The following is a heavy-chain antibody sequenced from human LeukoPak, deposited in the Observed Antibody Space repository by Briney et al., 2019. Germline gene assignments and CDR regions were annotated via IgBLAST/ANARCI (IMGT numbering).Heavy chain of an antibody. CDR2: ITSTGSYI. CDR3: ARDPYSGTYSDYYYYMDV. D-gene: IGHD1-26*01. Sequence: GGSLRLSCAASAFSFSDYNMNWVRQAPGKGLEWVSSITSTGSYIYYADSVKGRFTISRDNAKNSLFLQLNSLRAEDTAVYYCARDPYSGTYSDYYYYMDVWGKGTTVTVSS. V-gene: IGHV3-21*01. CDR1: AFSFSDYN. J-gene: IGHJ6*03.